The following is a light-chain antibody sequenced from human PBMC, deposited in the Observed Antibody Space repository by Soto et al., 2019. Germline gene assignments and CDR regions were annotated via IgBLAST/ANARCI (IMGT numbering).Light chain of an antibody. CDR2: EVS. CDR1: SSDVGGYNY. CDR3: SSYRTPGPFV. Sequence: QSALTQPASVSGSPGQSITISCTGTSSDVGGYNYVSWYQQHPGTAPKLMIYEVSNRPSGVSHRFSGSKSGNTASLTISGLQAEDEADYYCSSYRTPGPFVFGTGTKLTVL. J-gene: IGLJ1*01. V-gene: IGLV2-14*01.